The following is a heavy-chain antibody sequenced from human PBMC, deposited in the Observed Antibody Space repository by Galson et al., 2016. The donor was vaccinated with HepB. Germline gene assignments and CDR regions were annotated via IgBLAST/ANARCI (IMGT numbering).Heavy chain of an antibody. J-gene: IGHJ6*02. D-gene: IGHD4-17*01. CDR2: IRPRGGST. CDR1: GYTFTRYY. CDR3: ARVGYGDYVTDYYALDV. V-gene: IGHV1-46*01. Sequence: SVKVSCKASGYTFTRYYFHWVRQTPGQGLEWMGIIRPRGGSTSYPKKFQGRVTMTRDTSTSTVYMQLSSLRSEDTAVYYCARVGYGDYVTDYYALDVWGQGTTVTVSS.